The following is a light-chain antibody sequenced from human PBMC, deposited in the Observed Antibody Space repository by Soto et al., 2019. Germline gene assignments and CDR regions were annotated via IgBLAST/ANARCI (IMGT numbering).Light chain of an antibody. CDR3: QQYYSYPIT. V-gene: IGKV3D-7*01. CDR2: AAS. Sequence: EIVFTQSPDTLSLSPGERATLSCRASQSVSSSYLAWYQQKPGRAPRLLIYAASTLQSGVPSRFSGSGSGTDFTLTISCLQSEDFATYYCQQYYSYPITFGQGTRLEIK. J-gene: IGKJ5*01. CDR1: QSVSSSY.